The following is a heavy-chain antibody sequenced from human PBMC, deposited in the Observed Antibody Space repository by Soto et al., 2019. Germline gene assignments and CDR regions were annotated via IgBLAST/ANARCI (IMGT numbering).Heavy chain of an antibody. CDR1: GFTFSSYA. V-gene: IGHV3-23*01. D-gene: IGHD4-17*01. J-gene: IGHJ4*02. Sequence: EVQLLESGGGLVRPGGSLRLSCAASGFTFSSYAMTWVRQAPGKGLEWVSGVSGTGGSAYYADSVKGRFTISRDKSTNTLYVHMNSLGAEDTAVYYCARGSAYTDYDLEYWGQGTLVTVSS. CDR3: ARGSAYTDYDLEY. CDR2: VSGTGGSA.